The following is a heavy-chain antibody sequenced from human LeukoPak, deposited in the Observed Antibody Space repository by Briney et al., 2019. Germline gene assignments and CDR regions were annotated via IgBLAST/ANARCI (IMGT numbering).Heavy chain of an antibody. CDR3: ARASYSYDINGGVHFDY. V-gene: IGHV4-4*07. Sequence: PETLCLTRTLSLGSTSSYYRSCIPEPPGTVLEWIGRIYTSGSTNYKPPLNSRVTISGDTSKNKFSLRLSSVTAADTGVYYCARASYSYDINGGVHFDYWGQGTLVTVSS. CDR2: IYTSGST. D-gene: IGHD3-22*01. CDR1: LGSTSSYY. J-gene: IGHJ4*02.